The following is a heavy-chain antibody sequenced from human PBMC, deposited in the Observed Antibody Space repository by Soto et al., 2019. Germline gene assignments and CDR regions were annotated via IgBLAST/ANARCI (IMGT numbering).Heavy chain of an antibody. CDR3: ARAIGTAMVIDY. D-gene: IGHD5-18*01. J-gene: IGHJ4*02. V-gene: IGHV4-34*01. CDR2: INHSGST. Sequence: SETLSLTCAVYGGSFSGYYWSWIRQPPGKGLEWIGEINHSGSTNYNPSLKSRVTISVDTSKNQFSLKLSSVTAADTAVYYCARAIGTAMVIDYWGQGTLVTVSS. CDR1: GGSFSGYY.